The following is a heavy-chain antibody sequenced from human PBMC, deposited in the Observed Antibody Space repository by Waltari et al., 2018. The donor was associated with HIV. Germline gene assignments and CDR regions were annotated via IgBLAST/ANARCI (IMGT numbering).Heavy chain of an antibody. J-gene: IGHJ6*02. CDR2: IIPILDIP. D-gene: IGHD2-2*02. V-gene: IGHV1-69*04. CDR1: GGTFSNYA. Sequence: QVQLVQSGAAVKKPGSSVKVSCKTSGGTFSNYAINWVRQAHGHGLEWMGRIIPILDIPNYAQKFQGRVTITADKSTSTAYMDLSSLRYEDTAVYYCARDREYCSTTTCYNGMDVWGQGTTVTVSS. CDR3: ARDREYCSTTTCYNGMDV.